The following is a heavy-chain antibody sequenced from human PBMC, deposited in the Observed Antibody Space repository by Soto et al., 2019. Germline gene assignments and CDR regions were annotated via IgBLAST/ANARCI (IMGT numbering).Heavy chain of an antibody. CDR2: IISIFGTV. CDR3: AGGTSTGTTPKLGY. D-gene: IGHD4-17*01. V-gene: IGHV1-69*06. CDR1: GGTFSSQA. Sequence: SVKVSCKASGGTFSSQAISWVRQAPGQGLEWMGGIISIFGTVNSAQKFQGRVTITADKSTNTAYMELSSLTSEDTAVYYCAGGTSTGTTPKLGYWGQGTLVTLSS. J-gene: IGHJ4*02.